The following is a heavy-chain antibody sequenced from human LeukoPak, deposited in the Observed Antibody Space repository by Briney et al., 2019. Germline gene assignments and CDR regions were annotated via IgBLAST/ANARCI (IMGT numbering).Heavy chain of an antibody. CDR1: RFTFSSYT. Sequence: GGSLRLSCAASRFTFSSYTMNWVRQAPGKGLEWVSSISSSSSYMYYADSVKGRFTISRDNAKNSLYLQMNSLRAEDTAVYYCARDRDVPAIGMDVWGQGTTVTVSS. CDR2: ISSSSSYM. V-gene: IGHV3-21*06. CDR3: ARDRDVPAIGMDV. J-gene: IGHJ6*02.